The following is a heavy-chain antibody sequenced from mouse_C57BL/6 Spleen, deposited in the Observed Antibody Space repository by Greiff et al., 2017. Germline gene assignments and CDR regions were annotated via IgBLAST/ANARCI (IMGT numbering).Heavy chain of an antibody. V-gene: IGHV1-82*01. J-gene: IGHJ4*01. CDR3: ARKGGWEGDYYAMDY. D-gene: IGHD3-3*01. CDR1: GYAFSSSW. Sequence: VKLQQSGPELVKPGASVKISCKASGYAFSSSWMNWVKQRPGKGLEWIGRIYPGDGDTNYNGKFKGKATLTADKSSSTAYMQLSSLTSEDSAVYFCARKGGWEGDYYAMDYWGQGTSVTVSS. CDR2: IYPGDGDT.